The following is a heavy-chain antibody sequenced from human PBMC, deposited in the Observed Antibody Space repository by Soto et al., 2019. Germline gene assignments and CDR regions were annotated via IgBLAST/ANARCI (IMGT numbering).Heavy chain of an antibody. CDR3: ARLGGGGKGDCSGGSCYSPPDY. J-gene: IGHJ4*02. D-gene: IGHD2-15*01. Sequence: QVQLQESGPGLVKPSETLSLTCTVSGGSISSYYWSWIRQPPGKGLEWIGYIYYSGSTYYNPSLKSRVTISVDTSKNHFSLKLSSVTAADTAVYYCARLGGGGKGDCSGGSCYSPPDYWGQGTLVTVSS. V-gene: IGHV4-59*08. CDR2: IYYSGST. CDR1: GGSISSYY.